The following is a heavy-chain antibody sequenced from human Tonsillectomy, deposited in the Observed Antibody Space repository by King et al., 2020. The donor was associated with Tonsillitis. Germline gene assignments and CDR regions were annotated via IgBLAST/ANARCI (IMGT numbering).Heavy chain of an antibody. J-gene: IGHJ4*02. CDR3: ASSRLQKYYYDNSLDY. D-gene: IGHD3-22*01. CDR1: GYTFTSYW. Sequence: EVQLVESGAEVKQPGESLKISCKGSGYTFTSYWIGWVRQMPGKGLEWMGIIYPGDSETSYSPSFQGQVTISADKSISTAYLQWSSLKASDTAMYYCASSRLQKYYYDNSLDYWGQGTLVTVSS. V-gene: IGHV5-51*01. CDR2: IYPGDSET.